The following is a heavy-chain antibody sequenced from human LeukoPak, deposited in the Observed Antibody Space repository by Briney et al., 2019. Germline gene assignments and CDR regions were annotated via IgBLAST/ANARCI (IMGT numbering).Heavy chain of an antibody. D-gene: IGHD4-17*01. V-gene: IGHV1-2*02. CDR1: RHTFTGYY. J-gene: IGHJ4*02. CDR3: ARDYDYGDFDY. Sequence: ASVKVSCHVSRHTFTGYYMHWVRQAPGQGLEWMGWINPNSGGTNYAQKFQGRVTMTRDTSISTAYMELSRLRSDDTAVYYCARDYDYGDFDYWGQGTLVTV. CDR2: INPNSGGT.